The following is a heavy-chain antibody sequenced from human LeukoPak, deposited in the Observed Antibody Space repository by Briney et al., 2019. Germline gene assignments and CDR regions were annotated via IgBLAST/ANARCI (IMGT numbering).Heavy chain of an antibody. CDR1: GYTFTGYY. CDR2: INPNSGGT. CDR3: ARDLGLWFGELSWYFDY. D-gene: IGHD3-10*01. V-gene: IGHV1-2*02. Sequence: AASVKDSCKASGYTFTGYYMHWVRQAPGQGLEWMGWINPNSGGTNYAQKFQGRVTMTRDTSISTAYMELSRLRSDDTAVYYCARDLGLWFGELSWYFDYWGQGTLVTVSS. J-gene: IGHJ4*02.